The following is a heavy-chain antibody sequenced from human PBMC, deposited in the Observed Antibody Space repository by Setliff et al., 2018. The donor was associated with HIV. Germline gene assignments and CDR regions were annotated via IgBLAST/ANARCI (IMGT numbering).Heavy chain of an antibody. V-gene: IGHV3-21*01. Sequence: GGSLRLSCEASGLTFSSYSINWVRQAPGKGLEWVSSIISSSTNIYYADSVKGRFTISRDTAKNSLYLQMNSLRAEDTAVYYCARVRDYYDSGAQAFDIWGQGTMVTVSS. D-gene: IGHD3-22*01. J-gene: IGHJ3*02. CDR3: ARVRDYYDSGAQAFDI. CDR2: IISSSTNI. CDR1: GLTFSSYS.